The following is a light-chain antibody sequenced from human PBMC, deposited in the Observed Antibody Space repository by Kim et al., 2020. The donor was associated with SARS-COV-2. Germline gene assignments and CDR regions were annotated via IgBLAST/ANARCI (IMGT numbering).Light chain of an antibody. Sequence: STEERATLSCRASPSVAGSSLFWYQLKPGQAPMLLKSDASTRATGIPDRYSGSGSGTDFTLTISRLEPEDFAVYYCHQFGSSPRTFGQGTKVDIK. CDR3: HQFGSSPRT. J-gene: IGKJ1*01. CDR2: DAS. CDR1: PSVAGSS. V-gene: IGKV3-20*01.